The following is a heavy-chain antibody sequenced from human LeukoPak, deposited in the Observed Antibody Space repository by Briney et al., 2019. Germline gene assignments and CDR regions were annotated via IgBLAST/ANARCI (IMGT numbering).Heavy chain of an antibody. CDR1: GFTFTSYG. CDR2: ISGYSGNT. J-gene: IGHJ4*02. Sequence: ASVKVSCKTSGFTFTSYGIAWLRQAPGQGLEWMGWISGYSGNTNYAQQFQGRLTVTTDTSTSTAYMELRSLGSDDTATYFCAKAAMRMPVINLDHWGQGTLVTVSS. CDR3: AKAAMRMPVINLDH. V-gene: IGHV1-18*01. D-gene: IGHD2-2*01.